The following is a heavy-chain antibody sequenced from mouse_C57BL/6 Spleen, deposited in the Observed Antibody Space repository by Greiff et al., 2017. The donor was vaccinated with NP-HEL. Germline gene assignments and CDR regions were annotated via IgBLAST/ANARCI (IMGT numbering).Heavy chain of an antibody. CDR3: ARGSTTVVAPYYAMDY. Sequence: VQLQQPGAELVKPGASVKMSCKASGYTFTSYWITWVKQRPGQGLEWIGDIYPGSGSTNYNEKFKSKATLTVDTSSSTAYMQLSSLTSEDSAVYYCARGSTTVVAPYYAMDYWGQGTSVTVSS. V-gene: IGHV1-55*01. CDR1: GYTFTSYW. J-gene: IGHJ4*01. D-gene: IGHD1-1*01. CDR2: IYPGSGST.